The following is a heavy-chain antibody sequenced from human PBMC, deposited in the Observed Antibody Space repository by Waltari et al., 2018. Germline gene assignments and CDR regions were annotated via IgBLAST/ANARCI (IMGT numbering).Heavy chain of an antibody. J-gene: IGHJ4*02. CDR1: GFTFSAYA. D-gene: IGHD2-21*01. V-gene: IGHV3-23*01. CDR3: AKRGAPGELWFFDY. CDR2: VGSSGAAT. Sequence: EVQLLESGGGLVQPGGSLRLPCTVSGFTFSAYAMPWVRQAPGKGLEWVALVGSSGAATYYADSVKGRFSISRDNSRNTLYLQMNSLRAEDTAMYYCAKRGAPGELWFFDYWGQGNLVTVSS.